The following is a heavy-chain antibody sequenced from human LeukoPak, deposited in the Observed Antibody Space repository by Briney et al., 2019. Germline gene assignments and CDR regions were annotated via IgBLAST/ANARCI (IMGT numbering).Heavy chain of an antibody. J-gene: IGHJ4*02. CDR2: IGGSGGTT. CDR1: GFTFSTYG. V-gene: IGHV3-23*01. D-gene: IGHD6-19*01. Sequence: GGSPRLSCAASGFTFSTYGITWVRQAPGKGLEWVSGIGGSGGTTYYADSVRGRFTISRDNSKNTLYLQMNSLRAEDTAVYYCARGGLRLVRGREVDYWGQGTLVTVSS. CDR3: ARGGLRLVRGREVDY.